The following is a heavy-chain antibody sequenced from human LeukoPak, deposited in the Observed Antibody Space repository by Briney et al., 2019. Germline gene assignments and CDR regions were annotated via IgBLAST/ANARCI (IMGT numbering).Heavy chain of an antibody. CDR2: ISYDGSAK. Sequence: GGSLRLSCAASGFTFSSFAMHWLRQAPGKGPEWAAVISYDGSAKYYADSVRGRFTISRDDSKNTLYLQMNSLRPEDTAIYYCVRGSVAYTGGHFDYWGQGTLVTVSS. V-gene: IGHV3-30*03. CDR1: GFTFSSFA. J-gene: IGHJ4*02. CDR3: VRGSVAYTGGHFDY. D-gene: IGHD2-15*01.